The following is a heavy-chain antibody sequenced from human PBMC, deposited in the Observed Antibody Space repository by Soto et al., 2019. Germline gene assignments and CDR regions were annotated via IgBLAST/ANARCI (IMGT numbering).Heavy chain of an antibody. J-gene: IGHJ5*02. CDR3: ARDSGWFDP. V-gene: IGHV4-39*01. CDR2: IYHSGST. CDR1: GGSIRISDYF. Sequence: QLQLHESGPGLVRPSETLSLTCTVSGGSIRISDYFWGWIRQPPGKALEWIASIYHSGSTYYNPSRKSRVTMSVDTSNNQFALTLNSVTAADTAVYYCARDSGWFDPWGQGTLVTVSS. D-gene: IGHD7-27*01.